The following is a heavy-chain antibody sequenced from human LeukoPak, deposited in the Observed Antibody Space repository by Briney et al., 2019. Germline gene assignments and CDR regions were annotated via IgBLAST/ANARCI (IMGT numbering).Heavy chain of an antibody. CDR3: TREGVYSPDPTSYHRLPFDI. V-gene: IGHV1-69*04. J-gene: IGHJ3*02. Sequence: ASVKVSCKASGDNFSSYVITWVRQAPGQGLEWMGRIIPTLDVANFAQKFKGRVTITADKFTNTAHLELSSLRSEDTAVYSCTREGVYSPDPTSYHRLPFDIWGKGTVVIVSS. CDR2: IIPTLDVA. D-gene: IGHD3-16*02. CDR1: GDNFSSYV.